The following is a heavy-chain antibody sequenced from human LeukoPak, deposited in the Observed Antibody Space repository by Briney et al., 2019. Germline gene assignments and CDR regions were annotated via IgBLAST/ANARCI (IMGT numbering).Heavy chain of an antibody. CDR3: AKGRQQWLVRGHYFDY. CDR1: GFTFDDYA. V-gene: IGHV3-9*01. D-gene: IGHD6-19*01. Sequence: PGGSLRLSCAASGFTFDDYAMHWVRQAPGKGLEWVSGISWNSGSIGYADSVKGRFTISRDNAKNSPYLQMNSLRAEDTALYYCAKGRQQWLVRGHYFDYWGQGTLVTVSS. CDR2: ISWNSGSI. J-gene: IGHJ4*02.